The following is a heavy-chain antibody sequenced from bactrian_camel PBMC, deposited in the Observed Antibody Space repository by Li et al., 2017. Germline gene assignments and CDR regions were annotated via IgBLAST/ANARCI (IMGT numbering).Heavy chain of an antibody. V-gene: IGHV3S53*01. J-gene: IGHJ4*01. D-gene: IGHD2*01. CDR3: AADRRRHGPPSLRPGDYSV. CDR2: LASDGSS. Sequence: HVQLVESGGGSVQAGGSLRLSCAVSGNTGSTYFLGWFRQAPGKEREGVASLASDGSSIYANSLKGRFSISKDNARNWLDLQMDSLEPGDTARYYCAADRRRHGPPSLRPGDYSVWGQGTQVTVS. CDR1: GNTGSTYF.